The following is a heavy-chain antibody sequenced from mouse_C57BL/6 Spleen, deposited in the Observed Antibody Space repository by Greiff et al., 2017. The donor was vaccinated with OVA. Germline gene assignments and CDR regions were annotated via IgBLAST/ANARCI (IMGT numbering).Heavy chain of an antibody. V-gene: IGHV1-39*01. Sequence: EVQLQQSGPELVKPGASVKISCKASGYSFTDYYINWVKQSHGKSLEWIGVINPNYGTTSYNQKFKGKATLTVDKSSSTAYMQLNSLTYEDSAVYYCARGFTTEWYFDGWGTGTTVTVSS. J-gene: IGHJ1*03. CDR3: ARGFTTEWYFDG. CDR2: INPNYGTT. CDR1: GYSFTDYY. D-gene: IGHD1-1*01.